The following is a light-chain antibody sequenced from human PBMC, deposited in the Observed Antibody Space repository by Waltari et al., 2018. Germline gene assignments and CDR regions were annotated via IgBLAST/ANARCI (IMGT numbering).Light chain of an antibody. V-gene: IGKV3-15*01. CDR2: GAA. CDR3: QQYNAWPRT. J-gene: IGKJ1*01. Sequence: EIVMTQSPATLSESPGERATLSCSDSRGVSSSLAWYHEKPAQAPRRLLYGAATRATGIPGRISGSGSGAEFTLTISSLQSEDSAVYYCQQYNAWPRTFGQGTKLEVK. CDR1: RGVSSS.